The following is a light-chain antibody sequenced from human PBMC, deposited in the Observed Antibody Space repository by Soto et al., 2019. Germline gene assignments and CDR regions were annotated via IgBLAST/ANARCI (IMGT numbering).Light chain of an antibody. Sequence: DIQMTQSPSTLSASVGDRVTITGRASQSISSWLAWYHQKPGKAPKHLMYDASSLDSGVPSRFSGSGSGTEFTLTISSLQPADFATSYCQQYNSYSPRTFGQGTKLEIK. V-gene: IGKV1-5*01. CDR1: QSISSW. CDR2: DAS. CDR3: QQYNSYSPRT. J-gene: IGKJ2*01.